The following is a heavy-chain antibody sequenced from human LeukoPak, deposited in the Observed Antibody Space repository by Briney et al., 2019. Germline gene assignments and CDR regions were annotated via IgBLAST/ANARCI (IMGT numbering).Heavy chain of an antibody. CDR1: GYTFTSYY. D-gene: IGHD6-13*01. Sequence: ASVKVSCKASGYTFTSYYMHWVRQAPGQGLEWMGIINPSGGSTSYAQKFQGRVTMTRDTSTSTVYMELSSLGSEDTAVYYCARVASRIAAAGRNWFDPWGQGTLVTVSS. J-gene: IGHJ5*02. CDR3: ARVASRIAAAGRNWFDP. V-gene: IGHV1-46*01. CDR2: INPSGGST.